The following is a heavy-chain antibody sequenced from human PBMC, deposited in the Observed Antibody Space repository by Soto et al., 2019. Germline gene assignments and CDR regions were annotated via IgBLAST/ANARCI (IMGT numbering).Heavy chain of an antibody. CDR3: ATGQDYGEYLD. V-gene: IGHV3-21*01. CDR2: ITSTSSYT. CDR1: GFTFSTYN. Sequence: EVQLVESGGGLVTPGGSLRLSCAASGFTFSTYNMNWVRQAPGKGLEWLSSITSTSSYTHYADSVKGQFTISRDNAKNSLYLQMNSLRAEDTAVYHCATGQDYGEYLDWGQGTLVTVSS. J-gene: IGHJ4*02. D-gene: IGHD4-17*01.